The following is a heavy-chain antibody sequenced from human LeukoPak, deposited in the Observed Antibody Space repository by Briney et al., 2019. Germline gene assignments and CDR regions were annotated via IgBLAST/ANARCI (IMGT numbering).Heavy chain of an antibody. Sequence: GGSLRLSCAASGFTFSRYAMSWVRQAPGKGLEWVSAISGSGGSTYYADSVKGRFTISRDNSKNTLYLQMNSLRAEDTAVYYCAKDLNAYYYDSSGYYFDYWGQGTLVTVSS. CDR3: AKDLNAYYYDSSGYYFDY. CDR1: GFTFSRYA. CDR2: ISGSGGST. D-gene: IGHD3-22*01. V-gene: IGHV3-23*01. J-gene: IGHJ4*02.